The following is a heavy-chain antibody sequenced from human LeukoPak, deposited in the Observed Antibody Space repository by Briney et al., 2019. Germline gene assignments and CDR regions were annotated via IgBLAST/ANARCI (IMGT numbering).Heavy chain of an antibody. D-gene: IGHD3-9*01. V-gene: IGHV1-2*04. CDR1: GYTFTGYY. CDR3: ARDRSPYYDILTGQTAFDI. J-gene: IGHJ3*02. CDR2: INPNSGGT. Sequence: ASVTVSCKASGYTFTGYYMHWVRPAPGQGLEWMGWINPNSGGTNYAQKFQGWVTMTRDTSISTAYMELSRLRSDDTAVYYCARDRSPYYDILTGQTAFDIWGQGTMVTVSS.